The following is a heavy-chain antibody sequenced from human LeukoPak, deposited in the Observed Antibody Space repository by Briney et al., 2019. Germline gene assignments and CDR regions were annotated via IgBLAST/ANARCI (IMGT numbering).Heavy chain of an antibody. D-gene: IGHD4-17*01. CDR2: INHSGST. V-gene: IGHV4-34*01. Sequence: SETLSLTCAVYGGSFSGYYWSWIRQPPGKGLEWIGEINHSGSTNYNPSLKSRVTISVDTSKNQFSLKLSSVTAADTAVHYCARGLRSYDYGLNFDYWGQGTLVTVSS. CDR3: ARGLRSYDYGLNFDY. J-gene: IGHJ4*02. CDR1: GGSFSGYY.